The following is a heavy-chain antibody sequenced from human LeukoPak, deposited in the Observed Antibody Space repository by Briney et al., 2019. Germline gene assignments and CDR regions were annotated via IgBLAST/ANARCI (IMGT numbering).Heavy chain of an antibody. V-gene: IGHV4-39*01. Sequence: PSETLSLTCTVSGGSISSSSYYWGWIRQPPGKGLEWIGSIYYSGSTYYNPSLKSRVTISVDTSKNQFSLKLSSVTAADTAVYYCARLEGYSSSWYYYYWGQGTLVTVSS. CDR1: GGSISSSSYY. CDR2: IYYSGST. J-gene: IGHJ4*02. CDR3: ARLEGYSSSWYYYY. D-gene: IGHD6-13*01.